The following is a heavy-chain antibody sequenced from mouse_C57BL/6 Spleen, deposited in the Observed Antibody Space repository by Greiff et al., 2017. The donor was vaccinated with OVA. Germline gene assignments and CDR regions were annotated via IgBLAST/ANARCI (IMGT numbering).Heavy chain of an antibody. CDR3: ARASYYYGSSYAMDY. V-gene: IGHV1-26*01. CDR1: GYTFTDYY. D-gene: IGHD1-1*01. CDR2: INPNNGGT. J-gene: IGHJ4*01. Sequence: EVQLQQSGPELVKPGASVKISCKASGYTFTDYYMNWVKQSHGKSLEWIGDINPNNGGTSYNQKFKGKATLTVDKSSSTAYMELRSLTSEDSAVYYCARASYYYGSSYAMDYWGQGTSVTVSS.